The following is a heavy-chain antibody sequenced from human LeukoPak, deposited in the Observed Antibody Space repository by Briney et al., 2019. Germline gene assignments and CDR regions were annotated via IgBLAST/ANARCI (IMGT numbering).Heavy chain of an antibody. CDR3: ARADYGDYSTFDY. Sequence: ASVKVSCKASGYTFTGYYMHWVRQAPGQGLEWMGWINPNSGGTNYAQKFRGRVTMTRDTSISTAYMELSRLRSDDTAVYYCARADYGDYSTFDYWGQGTLVTVSS. V-gene: IGHV1-2*02. D-gene: IGHD4-17*01. J-gene: IGHJ4*02. CDR1: GYTFTGYY. CDR2: INPNSGGT.